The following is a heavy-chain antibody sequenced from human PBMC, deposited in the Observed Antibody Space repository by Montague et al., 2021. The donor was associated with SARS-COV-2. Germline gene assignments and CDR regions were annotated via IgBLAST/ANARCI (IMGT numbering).Heavy chain of an antibody. CDR3: ASGTYYDFWSGYYSHDYVSGTDV. CDR1: GGSISSYY. CDR2: IHTSGST. D-gene: IGHD3-3*01. Sequence: SETLSLTCTVSGGSISSYYWSWIRQSAGKGLEWIGRIHTSGSTDYNPSLNSRVTMSVDTSKNQFSLKLSSVTAADTAVYYCASGTYYDFWSGYYSHDYVSGTDVWGQGTTVTVSS. J-gene: IGHJ6*02. V-gene: IGHV4-4*07.